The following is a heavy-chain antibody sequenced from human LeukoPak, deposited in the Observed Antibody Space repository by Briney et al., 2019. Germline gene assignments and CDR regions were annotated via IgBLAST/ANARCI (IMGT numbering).Heavy chain of an antibody. CDR1: GYIFTGYY. D-gene: IGHD6-6*01. CDR2: INPNSGGT. V-gene: IGHV1-2*02. Sequence: EALVKVSCKASGYIFTGYYMHWVRQAPGQGLEWMGWINPNSGGTNYAQKFQGRVTMTRDTSISTAYMELSRLRSDDTAVYYCARVGLYSSSSCWFDPWGQGTLVTVSS. J-gene: IGHJ5*02. CDR3: ARVGLYSSSSCWFDP.